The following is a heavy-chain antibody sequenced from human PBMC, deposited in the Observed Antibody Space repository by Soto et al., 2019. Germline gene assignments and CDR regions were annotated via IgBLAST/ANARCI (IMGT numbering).Heavy chain of an antibody. D-gene: IGHD2-15*01. CDR2: IWYDGSNK. CDR1: GFTFSSYG. V-gene: IGHV3-33*01. J-gene: IGHJ3*02. Sequence: QVQLVESGGGVVQPGRSLRLSCAASGFTFSSYGMHWVRQAPGKGLEWVAVIWYDGSNKYYADSVKGRFTISRDNSKNTLYLQMNSLRAEDTAVYYCARVSYCSGGSCYFGAFDIWGQGTMVTVSS. CDR3: ARVSYCSGGSCYFGAFDI.